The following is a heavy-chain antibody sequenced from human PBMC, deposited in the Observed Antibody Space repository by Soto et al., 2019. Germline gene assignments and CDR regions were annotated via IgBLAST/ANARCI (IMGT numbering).Heavy chain of an antibody. D-gene: IGHD1-26*01. V-gene: IGHV3-23*01. CDR2: ITSSGGLT. Sequence: EVQLLESGGGLVQPGGSLRLSCLVSGFRFDSHAMNWVRQAPGRGLEWVSRITSSGGLTDYADSVKGRFTVSRDNSKNTLYLQINSLRVDDPAIYYCARDTGTYRFDAFDVWGQGTMVTVSS. CDR1: GFRFDSHA. CDR3: ARDTGTYRFDAFDV. J-gene: IGHJ3*01.